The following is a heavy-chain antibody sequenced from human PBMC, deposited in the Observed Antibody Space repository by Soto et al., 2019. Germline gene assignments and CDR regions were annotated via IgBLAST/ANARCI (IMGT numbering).Heavy chain of an antibody. V-gene: IGHV4-59*01. CDR2: IYYSGST. CDR3: ARFFRGSATYYFDY. CDR1: GGSISSYY. Sequence: QVQLQESGPGLVKPSETLSLTCTVSGGSISSYYWSWIRQPPGKGLEWIGYIYYSGSTNYNPSLKSRVTISVDTSKNPFSLKLSSVTAEDTAVYYCARFFRGSATYYFDYWGQGTLVTVSS. J-gene: IGHJ4*02.